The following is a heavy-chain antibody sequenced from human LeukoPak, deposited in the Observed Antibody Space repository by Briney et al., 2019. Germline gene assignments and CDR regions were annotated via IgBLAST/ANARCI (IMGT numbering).Heavy chain of an antibody. J-gene: IGHJ4*02. D-gene: IGHD3-3*01. CDR1: GFTFSSYG. Sequence: PGGSLRLSCAASGFTFSSYGMHWVRQAPGKGLEWVSSISSRSSYIYYADSVKGRFTISRDNAKNSLYLQMNSLRAEDTAVYYCARDRVEDTYYDFWSGYYPFDYWGQGTLVTVSS. V-gene: IGHV3-21*01. CDR2: ISSRSSYI. CDR3: ARDRVEDTYYDFWSGYYPFDY.